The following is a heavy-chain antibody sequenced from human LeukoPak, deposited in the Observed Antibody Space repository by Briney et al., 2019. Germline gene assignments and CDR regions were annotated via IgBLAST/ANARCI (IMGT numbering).Heavy chain of an antibody. CDR3: ARRGYYGSGSYPYYFDY. D-gene: IGHD3-10*01. Sequence: ASVKVSCKASGYSFTSHYMHWVRQAPGQGLEWMGLINPRGTSTIYAEKFQGRIIMTRDMSTSTAYMELSSLRSEDTAVYYCARRGYYGSGSYPYYFDYWGQRTLVTVSS. J-gene: IGHJ4*02. CDR1: GYSFTSHY. V-gene: IGHV1-46*01. CDR2: INPRGTST.